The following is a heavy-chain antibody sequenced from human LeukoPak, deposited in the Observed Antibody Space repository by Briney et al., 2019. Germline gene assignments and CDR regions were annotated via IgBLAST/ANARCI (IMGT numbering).Heavy chain of an antibody. J-gene: IGHJ4*02. CDR2: INSNSGGT. CDR1: GYTFTGYY. D-gene: IGHD3-10*01. CDR3: ARDPPDYYGSGSYPFDY. V-gene: IGHV1-2*02. Sequence: ASVKVSCKASGYTFTGYYMHWVRQAPGQGLEWMGWINSNSGGTNYAQEFQGRVTMTRDTSISTAYMELSRLRSDDTAVYYCARDPPDYYGSGSYPFDYWGQGTLVTVSS.